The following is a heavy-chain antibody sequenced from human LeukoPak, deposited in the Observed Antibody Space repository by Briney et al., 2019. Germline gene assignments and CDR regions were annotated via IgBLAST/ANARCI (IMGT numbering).Heavy chain of an antibody. D-gene: IGHD5-18*01. CDR3: ARDLRGYSYGLDY. J-gene: IGHJ4*02. V-gene: IGHV3-21*01. Sequence: GGSLRLSCAASGFTFSSYSMNWVRQAPGKGLEWVSSISSSSSYIYYADSVKGRFTISRDNAKNSLYLQMNSLRAEDTAVYYCARDLRGYSYGLDYWGQGTLVTVSS. CDR1: GFTFSSYS. CDR2: ISSSSSYI.